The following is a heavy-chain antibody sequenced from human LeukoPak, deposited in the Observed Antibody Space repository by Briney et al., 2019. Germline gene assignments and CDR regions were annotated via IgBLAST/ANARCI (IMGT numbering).Heavy chain of an antibody. CDR3: AKDTGYDSSGYIDY. Sequence: GGSLRLSCAASGFTFDDYAMHWVRQAPGKGLEWVSGISWNSGSIGYADSVKGRFTISRDNAKNSLYLQMNSLRAEDTALYYCAKDTGYDSSGYIDYWGQGTLVTVSS. J-gene: IGHJ4*02. CDR1: GFTFDDYA. CDR2: ISWNSGSI. D-gene: IGHD3-22*01. V-gene: IGHV3-9*01.